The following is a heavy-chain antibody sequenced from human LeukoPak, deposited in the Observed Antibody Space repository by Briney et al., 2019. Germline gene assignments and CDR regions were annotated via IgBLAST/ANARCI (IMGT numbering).Heavy chain of an antibody. Sequence: SETLSLTCTVSGGSISSYYWSWIRQPPGKGLEWIGYIYYSGSTNYNPSLKSRVTISVDTSKNQFSLKLSSVTAADTAVYYCARGPGWYVWGSYRISYIFDYWGQGTLVTVSS. D-gene: IGHD3-16*02. CDR2: IYYSGST. CDR1: GGSISSYY. CDR3: ARGPGWYVWGSYRISYIFDY. J-gene: IGHJ4*02. V-gene: IGHV4-59*12.